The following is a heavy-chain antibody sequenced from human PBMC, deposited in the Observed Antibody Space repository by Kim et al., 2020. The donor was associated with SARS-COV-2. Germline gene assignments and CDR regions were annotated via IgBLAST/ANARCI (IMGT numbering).Heavy chain of an antibody. CDR3: ARSIDYLAWFDP. J-gene: IGHJ5*02. V-gene: IGHV4-59*10. D-gene: IGHD4-17*01. Sequence: NYNPTHKSRVNMSVATSKNQFSRKLSYVAAADTAVYYCARSIDYLAWFDPWGQGTLVTVSS.